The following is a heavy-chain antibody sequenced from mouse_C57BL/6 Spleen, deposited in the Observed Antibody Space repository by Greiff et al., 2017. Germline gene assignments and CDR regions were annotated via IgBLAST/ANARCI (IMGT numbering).Heavy chain of an antibody. CDR3: ARFEYCSYLRYYYAMDY. J-gene: IGHJ4*01. CDR1: GYTFTDYY. CDR2: INPSNGGT. D-gene: IGHD1-1*01. Sequence: EVQLQQSGPELVMPGASVKISCKASGYTFTDYYMNWVKQSHGKSLEWIGEINPSNGGTNYNQKFKGKDTLTVDKSSSTAYMELRSLTSEDSAVYYCARFEYCSYLRYYYAMDYWGQGTSVTVSS. V-gene: IGHV1-26*01.